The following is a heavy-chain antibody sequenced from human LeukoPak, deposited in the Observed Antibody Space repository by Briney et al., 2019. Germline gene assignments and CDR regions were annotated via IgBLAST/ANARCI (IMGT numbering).Heavy chain of an antibody. J-gene: IGHJ4*02. Sequence: GSLRLSCAGSGFTFRCYGMHWVRPAPSKGLGWVAVIWYDGSNKYYADSVKGRFTISRDNSKNTLYLQMNSLRAEDTAVYYCAGASGWYRGGVYWGQGTLVTVSS. D-gene: IGHD6-19*01. CDR3: AGASGWYRGGVY. CDR2: IWYDGSNK. CDR1: GFTFRCYG. V-gene: IGHV3-33*01.